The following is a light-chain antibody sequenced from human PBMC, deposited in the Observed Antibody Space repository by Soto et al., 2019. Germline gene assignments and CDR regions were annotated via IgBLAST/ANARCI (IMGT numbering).Light chain of an antibody. CDR3: SSYTTSNTRQIV. J-gene: IGLJ1*01. CDR1: SSDVGGYNY. Sequence: QSVLTQRASVSGSPGQSITISCTGTSSDVGGYNYVSWYQQHPGKAPKFIIYDVSNRPSGVSNRFSGSKSGNTASLTISGLQAEDEADYYCSSYTTSNTRQIVFGTGTKVTV. V-gene: IGLV2-14*01. CDR2: DVS.